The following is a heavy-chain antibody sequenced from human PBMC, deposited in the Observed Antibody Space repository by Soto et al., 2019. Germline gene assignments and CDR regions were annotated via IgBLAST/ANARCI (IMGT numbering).Heavy chain of an antibody. CDR1: GFTFSDAD. V-gene: IGHV3-21*01. D-gene: IGHD2-8*02. CDR3: ARLPVGAYPEAF. CDR2: ITPSPSIT. Sequence: EVHLVEFGGGLVNPGGSLRLSCAASGFTFSDADMHWVRQAPGKGLEWVSAITPSPSITSYGDSVRGRFTISRDDANDSVYLQMASLRGDDSAIYYCARLPVGAYPEAFWGQGTLFTVSS. J-gene: IGHJ4*02.